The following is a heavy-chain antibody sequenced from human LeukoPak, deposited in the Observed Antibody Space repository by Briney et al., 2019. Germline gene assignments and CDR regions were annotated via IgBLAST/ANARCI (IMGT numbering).Heavy chain of an antibody. CDR3: ARSDSSGWYRGDFDY. D-gene: IGHD6-19*01. J-gene: IGHJ4*02. V-gene: IGHV7-4-1*02. Sequence: ASVKVSCKASGYTFTSYAMNWVRQAPGQGLEWMGWINTNTGNPTYAQGFTGRFVFSLDTSVSTAYLQISSLKAEDTAVYYCARSDSSGWYRGDFDYWGQGTLVTVSS. CDR2: INTNTGNP. CDR1: GYTFTSYA.